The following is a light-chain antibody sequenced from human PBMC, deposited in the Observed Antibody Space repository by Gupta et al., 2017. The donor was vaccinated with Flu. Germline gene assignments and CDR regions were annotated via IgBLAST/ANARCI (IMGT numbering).Light chain of an antibody. J-gene: IGKJ2*01. CDR2: AAS. V-gene: IGKV1-12*01. Sequence: PSSVSASIGDRVTITCRASQGIASWLAWYQQKPGKAPKLLIYAASSLQSGVPWRFSGSGSGTHFTLSISNLQPDDVATYFCQQGKNFPHTFGQGTRMGIK. CDR3: QQGKNFPHT. CDR1: QGIASW.